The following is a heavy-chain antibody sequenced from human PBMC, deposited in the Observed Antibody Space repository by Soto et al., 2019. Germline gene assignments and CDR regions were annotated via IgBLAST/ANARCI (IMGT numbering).Heavy chain of an antibody. D-gene: IGHD5-18*01. Sequence: QVQLQQWGAGLLKPSETLSLTCAVSGGSFSGYYWTWIRQPPGKGLEWIGEINDSGTTNYNPSLKSRVSISVDRFRNQVSLKLSSVTPADTAVFYCASAFGSSYGYEVLDYWGQGTLVTVSS. CDR3: ASAFGSSYGYEVLDY. CDR1: GGSFSGYY. V-gene: IGHV4-34*01. CDR2: INDSGTT. J-gene: IGHJ4*02.